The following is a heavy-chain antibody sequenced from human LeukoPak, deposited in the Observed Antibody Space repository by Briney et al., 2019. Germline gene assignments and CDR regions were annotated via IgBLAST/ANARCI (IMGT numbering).Heavy chain of an antibody. V-gene: IGHV3-30*18. CDR3: AKDPHAANFRYHFEY. CDR2: ISYDGVTK. D-gene: IGHD2-15*01. J-gene: IGHJ4*02. Sequence: GGSLRLSCAASEFSFGSYGMHWVRQAPGKGLEWVAVISYDGVTKYYTDSVKGRFTISRDNSKNTLYLQMSSLRAEDTAVYYCAKDPHAANFRYHFEYWGQGTPLTVSS. CDR1: EFSFGSYG.